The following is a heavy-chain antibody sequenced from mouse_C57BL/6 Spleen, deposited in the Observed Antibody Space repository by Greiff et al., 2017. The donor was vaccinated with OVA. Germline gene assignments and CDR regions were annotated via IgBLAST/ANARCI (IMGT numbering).Heavy chain of an antibody. J-gene: IGHJ3*01. Sequence: EVKLQESGPGLVKPSQSLSLTCSVTGYSITSGYYWNWIRQFPGNKLEWMGYISYDGSNNYNPSLKNRISITRDTSKNQFFLKLNSVTTEDTATYYCARGGTYDPFAYWGQGTLVTVSA. D-gene: IGHD2-3*01. V-gene: IGHV3-6*01. CDR1: GYSITSGYY. CDR2: ISYDGSN. CDR3: ARGGTYDPFAY.